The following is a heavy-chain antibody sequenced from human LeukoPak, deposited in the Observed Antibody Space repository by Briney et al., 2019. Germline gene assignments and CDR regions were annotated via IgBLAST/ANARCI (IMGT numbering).Heavy chain of an antibody. D-gene: IGHD5-18*01. CDR2: ISGGGGST. CDR1: GFTFTSYS. J-gene: IGHJ4*02. CDR3: AKGGGYGPLQSPY. Sequence: GGSLRLSCAASGFTFTSYSMNWVRQAPGKGLEWVSTISGGGGSTYYADSVKGRFTISRDNSKNTLYLQMNSLRAEDTAVYYCAKGGGYGPLQSPYWGQGTLVTVSS. V-gene: IGHV3-23*01.